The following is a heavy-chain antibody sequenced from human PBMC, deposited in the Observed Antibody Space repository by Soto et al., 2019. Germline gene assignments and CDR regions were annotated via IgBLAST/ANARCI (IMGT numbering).Heavy chain of an antibody. Sequence: EVQLVESGGGLIQPGGSLRLSCAASGFTVSSNYMSWVRQAPGKGLEWVSVIYSGGSTYYADSVKGRFTISRDNSKNSLYLQMNSLRAEDTAVYYCARDKVVGPTTLDYWGQGTLVTVSS. D-gene: IGHD1-26*01. CDR3: ARDKVVGPTTLDY. V-gene: IGHV3-53*01. CDR1: GFTVSSNY. CDR2: IYSGGST. J-gene: IGHJ4*02.